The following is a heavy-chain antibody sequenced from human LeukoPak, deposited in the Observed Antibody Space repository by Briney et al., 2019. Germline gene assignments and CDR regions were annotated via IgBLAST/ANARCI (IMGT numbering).Heavy chain of an antibody. CDR3: ARIVSSSRFNYWFDP. Sequence: SETLSLTCTVSGGSISSSSYYWGWIRQPQGKGLKWMGSIYYSGSTYYNPSLKSRVTISVDTSKNQFTLKLSSVTAADTAVYYCARIVSSSRFNYWFDPWGQGTLVTVSS. CDR1: GGSISSSSYY. D-gene: IGHD6-6*01. V-gene: IGHV4-39*06. CDR2: IYYSGST. J-gene: IGHJ5*02.